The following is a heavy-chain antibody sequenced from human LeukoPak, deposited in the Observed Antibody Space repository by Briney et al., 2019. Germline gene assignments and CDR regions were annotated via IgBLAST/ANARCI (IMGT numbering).Heavy chain of an antibody. CDR1: GFTFSSYS. D-gene: IGHD1-26*01. Sequence: GGSLRLYCAASGFTFSSYSMNWVRQAPGKGLEWVSSISSSSSYIYYADSVKGRFTISRDNAKNSLYLQMNSLRAEDTAVYYCARIASGSYSNPKYYFDYWGQGTLVTVSS. V-gene: IGHV3-21*01. CDR3: ARIASGSYSNPKYYFDY. CDR2: ISSSSSYI. J-gene: IGHJ4*02.